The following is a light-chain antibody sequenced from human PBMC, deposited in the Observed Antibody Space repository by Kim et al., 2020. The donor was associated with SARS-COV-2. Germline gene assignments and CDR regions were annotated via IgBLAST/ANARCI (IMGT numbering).Light chain of an antibody. V-gene: IGLV1-44*01. CDR1: KSNIGTYS. Sequence: QKITISCSGRKSNIGTYSVNWYQQFPGTAPKLVIYTSSQRPSGVPDRFSGSKSGTSASLAISGPQSEDEADYYCAAWDDILNAYVFGSGTRVTVL. J-gene: IGLJ1*01. CDR3: AAWDDILNAYV. CDR2: TSS.